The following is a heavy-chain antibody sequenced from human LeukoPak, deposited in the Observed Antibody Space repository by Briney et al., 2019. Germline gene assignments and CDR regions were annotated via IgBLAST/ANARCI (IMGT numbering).Heavy chain of an antibody. J-gene: IGHJ4*02. CDR2: ITSSSPTI. V-gene: IGHV3-48*02. CDR3: ARDALGGFDH. D-gene: IGHD3-10*01. Sequence: PGGSLRLSCAASGFTFSNFAMTWVRQAPGKGLEWVSYITSSSPTIYYADSVKGRFTISRDNAKNSLYLQMNSLRDEDTALYYCARDALGGFDHWGQGTLVTVSS. CDR1: GFTFSNFA.